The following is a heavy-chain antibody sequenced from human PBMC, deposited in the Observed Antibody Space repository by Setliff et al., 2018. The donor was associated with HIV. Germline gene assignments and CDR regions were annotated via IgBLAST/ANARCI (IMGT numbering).Heavy chain of an antibody. V-gene: IGHV4-38-2*01. CDR1: GYSISSGYY. D-gene: IGHD1-26*01. CDR2: IHHSGTT. CDR3: ARVPHRVVGTTTLLYHFDY. Sequence: KTSETLSLTCAVTGYSISSGYYWAWIRQSPGKGLDWIGSIHHSGTTYYNPSLKCRVTISVDTTTNQVSLQVNSVTAVDTAVYYCARVPHRVVGTTTLLYHFDYWGLGTLVTVSS. J-gene: IGHJ4*02.